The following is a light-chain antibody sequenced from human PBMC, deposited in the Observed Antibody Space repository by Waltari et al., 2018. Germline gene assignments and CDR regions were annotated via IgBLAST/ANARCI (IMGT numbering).Light chain of an antibody. J-gene: IGKJ1*01. Sequence: EIVLTQSPATLSLSPGERATLSCRASQSVSSYLAWYQQKPGQAPRLLIYEASNRATGIPARFSGSGSGTDFTLTISSLEPEDFAVYYCQQRSNWPTFGQGTKVEIK. V-gene: IGKV3-11*01. CDR3: QQRSNWPT. CDR1: QSVSSY. CDR2: EAS.